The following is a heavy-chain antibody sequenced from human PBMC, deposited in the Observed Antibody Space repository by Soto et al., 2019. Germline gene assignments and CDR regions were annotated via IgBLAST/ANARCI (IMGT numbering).Heavy chain of an antibody. CDR3: ARRITVTYYFDF. CDR1: GGSVSGYY. V-gene: IGHV4-34*01. CDR2: INESLSS. D-gene: IGHD3-16*01. J-gene: IGHJ4*02. Sequence: QVQLKQWGAGLLKPSETLSLTCAVYGGSVSGYYWSWIRQPPGKGLEWIGDINESLSSNYNPSLKIRVTMSVDTSKNQYSLKLSSVTAADTAVYCCARRITVTYYFDFWGQGTPVTGFS.